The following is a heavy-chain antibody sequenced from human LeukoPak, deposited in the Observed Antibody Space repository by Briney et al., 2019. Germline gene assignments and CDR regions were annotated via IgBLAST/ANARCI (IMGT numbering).Heavy chain of an antibody. Sequence: PGGSLRLSCAASGFTFSSYAMSWVRQAPGKGLEWVSAISGSGGSTYYADSVKGRFAISRDNAKNSLYLQMNSLRAEDTAVYYCASSPPYYDYVWGSYRYPFDYWGQGTLVTVSS. CDR1: GFTFSSYA. D-gene: IGHD3-16*02. CDR2: ISGSGGST. J-gene: IGHJ4*02. V-gene: IGHV3-23*01. CDR3: ASSPPYYDYVWGSYRYPFDY.